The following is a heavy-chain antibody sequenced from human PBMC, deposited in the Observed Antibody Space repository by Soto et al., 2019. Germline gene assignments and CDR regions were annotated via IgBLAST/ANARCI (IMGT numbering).Heavy chain of an antibody. CDR3: ARLVAPGEFDY. Sequence: QVQLVQSGAEVKKPGASVKVSCKASGYPFTSYAIHWVRQAPGQRIEWMGWINSANGDTKYSQKFPGRVTITRDTSANTDYMELSSLRSEDTAVYYCARLVAPGEFDYWGQGTLVTVSS. J-gene: IGHJ4*02. CDR1: GYPFTSYA. V-gene: IGHV1-3*01. D-gene: IGHD7-27*01. CDR2: INSANGDT.